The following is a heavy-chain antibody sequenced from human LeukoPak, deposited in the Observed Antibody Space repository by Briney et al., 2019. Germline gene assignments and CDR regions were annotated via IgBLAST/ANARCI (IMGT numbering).Heavy chain of an antibody. CDR2: INHSGGT. V-gene: IGHV4-34*01. J-gene: IGHJ4*02. D-gene: IGHD3-16*01. CDR1: GGSFSGYY. Sequence: SETLSLTCAVYGGSFSGYYWSWIRQPPGKGLEWIGEINHSGGTNYNPSLKSRVTISVDTSKNQFSLKLSSVTGADTAVYYYARRSAPADRTGGGKFGYWGQGTLVTVSS. CDR3: ARRSAPADRTGGGKFGY.